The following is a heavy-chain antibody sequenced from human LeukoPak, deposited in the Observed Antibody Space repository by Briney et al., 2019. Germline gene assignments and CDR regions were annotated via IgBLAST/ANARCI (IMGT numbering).Heavy chain of an antibody. D-gene: IGHD1-26*01. CDR2: ISYTGGT. Sequence: LRLSCAASGFTFSSYAMSWIRQHPGKGLEWIGYISYTGGTYYNPSLESRVSMSVDTSKNQFSLKLSSVTAADTAMYYCARIIVGASFDYWGQGTLVTVSS. V-gene: IGHV4-31*02. CDR1: GFTFSSYA. J-gene: IGHJ4*02. CDR3: ARIIVGASFDY.